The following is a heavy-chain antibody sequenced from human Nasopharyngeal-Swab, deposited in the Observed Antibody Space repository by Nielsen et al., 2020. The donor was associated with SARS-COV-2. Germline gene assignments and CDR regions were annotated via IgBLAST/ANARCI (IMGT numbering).Heavy chain of an antibody. Sequence: ASVKVSCKASGYTFTSYDSNWVRQATGQGLEWMGWMNPNSGNTGYAQKFQGRVTMTRNTSISTAYMELSSLRSEDTAVYYCARGRRAPGAVAGTREYYFDYWGQGTLVTVSS. CDR3: ARGRRAPGAVAGTREYYFDY. CDR1: GYTFTSYD. V-gene: IGHV1-8*01. D-gene: IGHD6-19*01. J-gene: IGHJ4*02. CDR2: MNPNSGNT.